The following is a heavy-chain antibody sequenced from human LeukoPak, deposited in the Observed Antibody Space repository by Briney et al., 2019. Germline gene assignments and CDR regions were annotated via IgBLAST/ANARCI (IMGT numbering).Heavy chain of an antibody. V-gene: IGHV1-2*04. Sequence: ASVKVSCKASGYTFAGYYMHWVRQAPGQGLEWMGWINPNSGGTNYAQKFQGWVTMTRDTSISTAYMELSRLRSDDTAVYYCARDRVVVITMWDAFDIWGQGTMVTVSS. CDR1: GYTFAGYY. D-gene: IGHD3-22*01. CDR2: INPNSGGT. J-gene: IGHJ3*02. CDR3: ARDRVVVITMWDAFDI.